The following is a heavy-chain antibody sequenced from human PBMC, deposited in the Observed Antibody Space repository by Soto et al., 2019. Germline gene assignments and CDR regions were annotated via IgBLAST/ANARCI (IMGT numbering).Heavy chain of an antibody. D-gene: IGHD6-13*01. CDR3: AKVTAGTINYFDY. J-gene: IGHJ4*02. CDR2: ISGSGGST. V-gene: IGHV3-23*01. Sequence: PGGSLRLSCAASGFNFSSYAMSWVRQAPGKGLEWVSAISGSGGSTYYADSVKGRFTISRDNSKNTLYLQMNSLRAEDTAVYYCAKVTAGTINYFDYWGQGTLVTVSS. CDR1: GFNFSSYA.